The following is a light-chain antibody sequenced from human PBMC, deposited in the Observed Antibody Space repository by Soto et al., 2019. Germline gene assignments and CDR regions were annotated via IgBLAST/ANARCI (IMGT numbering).Light chain of an antibody. CDR1: SSNIGAGYD. V-gene: IGLV1-40*01. J-gene: IGLJ3*02. Sequence: QSVLTQPPSVSGATGQRVTISCTGSSSNIGAGYDVHWYQQLPGTAPKLLIYGNSTRPSGVPDRFSGSKSGTSASLAITGLQAEDEADYYCQSYDSTLSGSGFGGGTKLTVL. CDR2: GNS. CDR3: QSYDSTLSGSG.